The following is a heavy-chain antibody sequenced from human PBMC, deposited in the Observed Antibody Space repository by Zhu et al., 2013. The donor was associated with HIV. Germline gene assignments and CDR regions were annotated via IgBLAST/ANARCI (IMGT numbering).Heavy chain of an antibody. Sequence: QVQLVQSGAEVKKPGASVKVSCKSSVYTFTGYYMHWVRLAPGQGLEWMGWINPYSGDTNYAQKFQGRVTMTRDTVISTLYMELSRLRSDDTAVYYCARGLNIKFHQPMSYCDLWGQGTLITVSS. CDR1: VYTFTGYY. J-gene: IGHJ4*02. V-gene: IGHV1-2*02. CDR2: INPYSGDT. CDR3: ARGLNIKFHQPMSYCDL. D-gene: IGHD2-2*01.